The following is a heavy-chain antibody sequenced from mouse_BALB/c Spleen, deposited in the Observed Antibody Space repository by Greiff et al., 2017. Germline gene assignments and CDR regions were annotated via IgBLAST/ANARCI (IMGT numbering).Heavy chain of an antibody. CDR3: ARGGASSGYAMDY. Sequence: VKLQESGAELAKPGASVKMSCKASGYTFTSYWMHWVKQRPGQGLEWIGYINPSTGYTEYNQKFKDKATLTADKSSSTAYMQLSSLTSEDSAVYYCARGGASSGYAMDYWGQGTSVTVSS. D-gene: IGHD1-1*01. V-gene: IGHV1-7*01. J-gene: IGHJ4*01. CDR2: INPSTGYT. CDR1: GYTFTSYW.